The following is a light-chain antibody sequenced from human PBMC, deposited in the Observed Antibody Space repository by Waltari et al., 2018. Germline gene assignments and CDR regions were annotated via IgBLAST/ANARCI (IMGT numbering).Light chain of an antibody. Sequence: QSALTQPASVSGSPGPSITISFTGTSSDVGGYNNLSWYQQQPGKAPKHIIYDVSRRPSGVSNRFFGSKSGNTASRTISGLQAEDEAVYFCSSYSTSITPYVFGTGTKVTVL. CDR2: DVS. CDR1: SSDVGGYNN. CDR3: SSYSTSITPYV. J-gene: IGLJ1*01. V-gene: IGLV2-14*03.